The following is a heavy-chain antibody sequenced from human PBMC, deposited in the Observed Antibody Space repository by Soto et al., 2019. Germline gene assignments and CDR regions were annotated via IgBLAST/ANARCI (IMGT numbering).Heavy chain of an antibody. CDR2: INSDGSVS. V-gene: IGHV3-74*01. D-gene: IGHD2-15*01. CDR3: ARGECVGGSCYSLAGSFYYYMDV. J-gene: IGHJ6*03. Sequence: EVKLVESGGGLVQPGGSLRLSCAASGFTFSNYWMYWVRQAPGQGLVWVSRINSDGSVSSYADSVKGRLTNSRDNVKNTLYLQMNSLRVEDTAVYYCARGECVGGSCYSLAGSFYYYMDVWGKGTTVTVFS. CDR1: GFTFSNYW.